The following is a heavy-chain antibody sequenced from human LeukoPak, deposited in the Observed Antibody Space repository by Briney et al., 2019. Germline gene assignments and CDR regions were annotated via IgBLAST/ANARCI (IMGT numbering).Heavy chain of an antibody. CDR1: GFTFSTYG. J-gene: IGHJ4*02. Sequence: GRSLRLSCAASGFTFSTYGMHWVRQAPGKGLEWVAVISYDGSNKHYSDSVKGRFTISRDNSKNTLYLEMSSLRAEDTAVCYCAKDSPLYGSGNYRSPDYWGQGTLVTVSS. V-gene: IGHV3-30*18. D-gene: IGHD3-10*01. CDR3: AKDSPLYGSGNYRSPDY. CDR2: ISYDGSNK.